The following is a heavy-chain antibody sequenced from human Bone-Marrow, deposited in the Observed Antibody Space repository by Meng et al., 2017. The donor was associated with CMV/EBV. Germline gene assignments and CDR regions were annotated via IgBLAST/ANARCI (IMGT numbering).Heavy chain of an antibody. CDR3: AKLSARFGELLPSAD. V-gene: IGHV3-30*02. Sequence: GESLKISCAASGFTFSSYGMHWVRQVPGKGLEWVAFIRFDGSNKYYADSVKGRFTISRDNPNNALYLQMNSLRPEDTALYYCAKLSARFGELLPSADWGPGKLVNISS. CDR1: GFTFSSYG. CDR2: IRFDGSNK. J-gene: IGHJ4*02. D-gene: IGHD3-10*01.